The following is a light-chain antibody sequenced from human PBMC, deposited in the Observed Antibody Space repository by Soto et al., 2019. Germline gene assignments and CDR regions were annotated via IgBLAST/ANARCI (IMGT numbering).Light chain of an antibody. V-gene: IGKV3D-15*01. CDR3: QQHNQWPIT. CDR2: GAS. CDR1: QSISSN. Sequence: QAPASLSVSPGESATISCRASQSISSNLAWYQQKPGQAPRLLIYGASNRATGIPDRFSGSGSGTEFTLTINSLQSEDSAVYYCQQHNQWPITFGQGTRLEIK. J-gene: IGKJ5*01.